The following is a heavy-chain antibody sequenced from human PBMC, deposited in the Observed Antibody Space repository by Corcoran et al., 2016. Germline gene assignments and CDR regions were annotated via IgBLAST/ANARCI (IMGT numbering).Heavy chain of an antibody. Sequence: QVQLQQSGPGLLKPSQTLSLTCAISGDSVSSNSAAWSWIRQSPSRGLEWLGRTYYSSKWYYEYAISVKTRVTINPDTSKNQFSLQSNSVTPEDTAVYDCAKGGGAMDVWGQGTTVTVSS. CDR1: GDSVSSNSAA. CDR2: TYYSSKWYY. V-gene: IGHV6-1*01. D-gene: IGHD3-16*01. J-gene: IGHJ6*02. CDR3: AKGGGAMDV.